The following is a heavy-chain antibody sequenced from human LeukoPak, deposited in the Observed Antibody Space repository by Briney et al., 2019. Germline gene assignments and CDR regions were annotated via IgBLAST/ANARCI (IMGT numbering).Heavy chain of an antibody. V-gene: IGHV3-9*01. CDR2: IYWSSSGT. CDR1: GFTFSSYW. J-gene: IGHJ6*02. CDR3: VKDMNPGGADV. Sequence: PGGSLRLSCAASGFTFSSYWMNWARQAPGKGLEWVSGIYWSSSGTGYADSVKGRFTVSRDSAKNSLYLQMNGLRPEDTALYYCVKDMNPGGADVWGQGTTVTVSS. D-gene: IGHD3-10*01.